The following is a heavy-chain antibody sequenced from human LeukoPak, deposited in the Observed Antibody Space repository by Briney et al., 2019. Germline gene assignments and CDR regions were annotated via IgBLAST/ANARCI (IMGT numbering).Heavy chain of an antibody. V-gene: IGHV3-30-3*01. Sequence: GTSLRLSCAASGFTFSDYAMHWVRQAPGQGLEWVAVISYDGSNKFYVDSGKGRFTISRDNSKNTVYVQMNSLRAEDTAIYYCARDVGVVPTAIQDYFDYWGQGTLVTVSS. CDR1: GFTFSDYA. CDR2: ISYDGSNK. J-gene: IGHJ4*02. D-gene: IGHD2-2*01. CDR3: ARDVGVVPTAIQDYFDY.